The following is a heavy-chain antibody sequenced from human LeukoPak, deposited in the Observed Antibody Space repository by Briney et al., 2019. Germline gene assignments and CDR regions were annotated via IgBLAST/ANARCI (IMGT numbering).Heavy chain of an antibody. CDR1: GGSVSSGSYY. J-gene: IGHJ6*02. Sequence: SETLSLTCTVSGGSVSSGSYYWSWIRQPPGKGLEWIGYIYYSGSTNYNPSLKSRVTISVDTSKNQFSLKLSSVTAADTAVFYCARGCSGGSCCYYYYYGMDVWGQGTTVTVSS. CDR3: ARGCSGGSCCYYYYYGMDV. CDR2: IYYSGST. V-gene: IGHV4-61*01. D-gene: IGHD2-15*01.